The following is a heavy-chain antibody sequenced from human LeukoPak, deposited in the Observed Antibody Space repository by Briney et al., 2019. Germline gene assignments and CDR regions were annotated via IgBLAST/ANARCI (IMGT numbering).Heavy chain of an antibody. J-gene: IGHJ5*02. CDR2: MNPKSGNT. D-gene: IGHD5-12*01. V-gene: IGHV1-8*02. CDR1: GGTFSSYA. CDR3: ARGIGGYALNWFDP. Sequence: ASVKVSCKASGGTFSSYAISWVRQAPGQGLEWMGWMNPKSGNTGYAQKFQGRVTMTRNTSISTAYLELKSLRSEDTAVFYCARGIGGYALNWFDPWGQGTLVTVSS.